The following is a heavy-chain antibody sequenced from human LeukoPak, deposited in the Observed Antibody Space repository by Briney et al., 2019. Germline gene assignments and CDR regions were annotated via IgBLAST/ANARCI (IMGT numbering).Heavy chain of an antibody. CDR1: GYTFTGYY. D-gene: IGHD3-3*01. V-gene: IGHV1-2*02. J-gene: IGHJ5*02. CDR3: ARGCYDFWSGYSNNWFDP. CDR2: INPNSGGT. Sequence: ASVKVSCKASGYTFTGYYMHWVRQAPGQGLEWMGWINPNSGGTNYAQKFQGRVTMTRDTSISTAYMELSRLRSDDTAVYYCARGCYDFWSGYSNNWFDPWGQGTLVTVS.